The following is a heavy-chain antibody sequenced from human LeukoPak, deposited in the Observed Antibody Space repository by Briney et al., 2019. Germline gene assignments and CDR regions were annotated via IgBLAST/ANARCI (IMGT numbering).Heavy chain of an antibody. CDR2: ISGSGGST. CDR1: GFTFSSYA. V-gene: IGHV3-23*01. D-gene: IGHD6-13*01. CDR3: PRGPSSNWSGLDF. Sequence: GGSLRLSCAASGFTFSSYAMSWVRQAPGKGLEWVSAISGSGGSTYYADSVKGRFTISRDNAKNTLYLQVNNLRAEDTAVYYCPRGPSSNWSGLDFWGQGTLLTVSS. J-gene: IGHJ4*02.